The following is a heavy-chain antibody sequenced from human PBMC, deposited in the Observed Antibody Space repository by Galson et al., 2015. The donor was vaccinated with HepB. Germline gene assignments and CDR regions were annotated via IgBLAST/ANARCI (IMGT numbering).Heavy chain of an antibody. J-gene: IGHJ3*02. D-gene: IGHD1-26*01. V-gene: IGHV4-30-4*01. Sequence: QVQLQESGPGLVKPSQTLSLTCTVSGGSISSGDYYWSWIRQPPGKGLEWIGYIYYSGSTNYNPALKSRVTISVDTSKNQFSLKLSSVTAADTAGYYCARFGATQFGVDAFDIWGQGTMVTVSS. CDR2: IYYSGST. CDR3: ARFGATQFGVDAFDI. CDR1: GGSISSGDYY.